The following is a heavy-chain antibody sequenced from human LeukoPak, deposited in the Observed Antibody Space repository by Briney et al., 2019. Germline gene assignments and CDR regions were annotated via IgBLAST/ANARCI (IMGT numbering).Heavy chain of an antibody. CDR1: GGTFSSYA. D-gene: IGHD4-23*01. CDR3: ARHYGGNSVTAGFQY. V-gene: IGHV1-69*04. CDR2: IIPILAIT. Sequence: SVKVSCKASGGTFSSYAISWVRQASGHGLEWIGRIIPILAITHYAQRFEGRVTITADESATTAYMELSSLTSEDTALYFCARHYGGNSVTAGFQYWGQGTLVTVSS. J-gene: IGHJ1*01.